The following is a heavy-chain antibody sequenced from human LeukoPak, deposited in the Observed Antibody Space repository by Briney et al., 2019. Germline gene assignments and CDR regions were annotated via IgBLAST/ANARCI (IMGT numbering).Heavy chain of an antibody. CDR1: GGSFSGYF. V-gene: IGHV4-34*01. Sequence: SETLSLTCAVFGGSFSGYFWSWIRQPPGKGLEWIGEINESGSTNYNPSLKSRVTISLDTSKNHFPLTLSSATAADTAIYYCARETGPTVFDYWGPGTVVTVSS. D-gene: IGHD4-17*01. CDR2: INESGST. CDR3: ARETGPTVFDY. J-gene: IGHJ4*02.